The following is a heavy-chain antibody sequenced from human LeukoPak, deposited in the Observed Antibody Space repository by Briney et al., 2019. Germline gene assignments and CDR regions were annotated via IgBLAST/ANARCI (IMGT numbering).Heavy chain of an antibody. Sequence: GGSLRLSCAGSGFTFKNYAMHWVRQAPGKGLECVSSVSNSGVDTNYANSVKGRFTISRDNAKNSLSLQMDSLRAEDTAVYYCAKGMSVAANWFDPWGQGTLVTVSS. CDR2: VSNSGVDT. CDR1: GFTFKNYA. D-gene: IGHD6-19*01. V-gene: IGHV3-64*01. CDR3: AKGMSVAANWFDP. J-gene: IGHJ5*02.